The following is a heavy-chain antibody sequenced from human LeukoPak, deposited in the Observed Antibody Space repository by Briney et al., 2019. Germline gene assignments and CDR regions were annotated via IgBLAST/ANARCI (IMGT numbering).Heavy chain of an antibody. V-gene: IGHV3-30*04. CDR2: ISYDGNNK. Sequence: PGRSLRLSCAASGFIFSSYTMHWVRQAPGKGPEWVAVISYDGNNKYYADSVQGRFTISRDNSKSTLSLQMNSLRADDTGVYYCARDDRWGQGTLVTVSS. J-gene: IGHJ4*02. CDR1: GFIFSSYT. CDR3: ARDDR.